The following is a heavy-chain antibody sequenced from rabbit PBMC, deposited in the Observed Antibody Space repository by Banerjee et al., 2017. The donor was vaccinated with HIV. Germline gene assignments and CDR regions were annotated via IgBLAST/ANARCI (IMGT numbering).Heavy chain of an antibody. Sequence: QEQLKESGGGLVQPGGSLTLTCTASGFSFSISYYMCWVRQAPGKGLEWIACIDTSSGNTYYASWAKGRFTISKTSSTTVTLQMTSLTAADTATYFCAREGASSAGYYLWGQGTLVTVS. J-gene: IGHJ3*01. CDR3: AREGASSAGYYL. D-gene: IGHD1-1*01. CDR1: GFSFSISYY. V-gene: IGHV1S45*01. CDR2: IDTSSGNT.